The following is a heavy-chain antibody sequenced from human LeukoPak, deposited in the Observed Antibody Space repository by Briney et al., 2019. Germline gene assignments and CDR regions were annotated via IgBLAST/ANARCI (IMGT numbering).Heavy chain of an antibody. Sequence: ASVTVSFKASGGTFSSYAISWVRQAPGQGLEWMGGIIPIFGTANYAQKFQGRVTITADESTSTAYMELSSLRSEDTAVYYCARDLRDYYDSSGYSNWFDPWGQGTLVTVSS. CDR1: GGTFSSYA. D-gene: IGHD3-22*01. V-gene: IGHV1-69*13. CDR3: ARDLRDYYDSSGYSNWFDP. CDR2: IIPIFGTA. J-gene: IGHJ5*02.